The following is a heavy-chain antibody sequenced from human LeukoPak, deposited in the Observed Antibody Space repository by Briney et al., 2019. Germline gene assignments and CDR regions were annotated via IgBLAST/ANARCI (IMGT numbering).Heavy chain of an antibody. D-gene: IGHD6-13*01. CDR3: ARVSPEGISAAVDY. Sequence: SETLSLTCVVYGGSFSGYYWSWIRQPPGKGLEWIGEINHSGGTNYNPSLKSRVTIPVDTSKNQFSLKLSSVTAADTAVYYCARVSPEGISAAVDYWGQGTLVTVSS. CDR2: INHSGGT. CDR1: GGSFSGYY. V-gene: IGHV4-34*01. J-gene: IGHJ4*02.